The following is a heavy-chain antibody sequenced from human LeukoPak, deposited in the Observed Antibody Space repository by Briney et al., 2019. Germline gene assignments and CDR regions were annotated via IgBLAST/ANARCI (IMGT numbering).Heavy chain of an antibody. CDR3: TTIRPDY. J-gene: IGHJ4*02. V-gene: IGHV3-74*01. CDR1: GFTFSSYW. CDR2: IKSDVSST. Sequence: GGSLRLSCEASGFTFSSYWMHWVRQGPGKGLVWVARIKSDVSSTDYADSVKGRFTISRDNAKNKLYLQMNSLRAEDTGVYYCTTIRPDYWGQGTLVAVSS. D-gene: IGHD5-12*01.